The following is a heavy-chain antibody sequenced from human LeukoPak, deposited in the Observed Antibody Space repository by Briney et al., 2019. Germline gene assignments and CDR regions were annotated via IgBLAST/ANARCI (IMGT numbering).Heavy chain of an antibody. J-gene: IGHJ3*02. CDR3: ARVLRSDCSSATCYSPFDI. V-gene: IGHV3-74*01. Sequence: HAGGSLSLSCAPSRFTFTSSWTDCARHAPGEWLGWVSRINSDESSTHYADSVRGRLTMSRDNAKNTLYLQMNSLRAEDTAVYYCARVLRSDCSSATCYSPFDIWGQGTMVTVSS. CDR1: RFTFTSSW. D-gene: IGHD2-2*01. CDR2: INSDESST.